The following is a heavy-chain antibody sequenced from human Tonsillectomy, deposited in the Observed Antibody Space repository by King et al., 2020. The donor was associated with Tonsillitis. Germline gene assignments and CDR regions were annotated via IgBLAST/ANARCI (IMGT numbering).Heavy chain of an antibody. V-gene: IGHV3-49*03. Sequence: VQLVESGGGLVQPGRSLRLSCPASGFTFGDYTMSWFRQAPGKGLEWVGFIRSKAYGGTTEYAASVKGRFTISRDDSKSIAYLQMNSLKTEDTAVYYCTRVVDTAMVHIDYWGQGTLVTVSS. CDR3: TRVVDTAMVHIDY. CDR1: GFTFGDYT. CDR2: IRSKAYGGTT. J-gene: IGHJ4*02. D-gene: IGHD5-18*01.